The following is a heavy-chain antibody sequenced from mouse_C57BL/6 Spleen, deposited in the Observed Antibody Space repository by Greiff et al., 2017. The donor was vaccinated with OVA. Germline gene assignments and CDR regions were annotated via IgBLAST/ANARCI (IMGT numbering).Heavy chain of an antibody. CDR1: GYTFTDYY. CDR2: INPYNGGT. D-gene: IGHD1-1*01. J-gene: IGHJ2*01. Sequence: VQLKESGPVLVKPGASVKMSCKASGYTFTDYYMNWVKQSNGKSLEWIGVINPYNGGTSYNQKLKGKATLTVDKSSSTAYMELNSLTSEDSAVYYCARPGYGSSYNYFDYWGQGTTLTVSS. V-gene: IGHV1-19*01. CDR3: ARPGYGSSYNYFDY.